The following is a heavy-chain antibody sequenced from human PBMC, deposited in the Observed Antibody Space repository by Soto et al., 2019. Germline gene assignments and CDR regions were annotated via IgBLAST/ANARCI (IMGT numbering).Heavy chain of an antibody. D-gene: IGHD6-13*01. CDR2: INHSGST. Sequence: PSETLSLTCAVYGGSFSGYYWSWIRQPPGKGLEWIGEINHSGSTNYNPSLKSRVTISVDTSKNQFSLKLSSVTAADTAVYYCARIRRGSSWLSYYYMDVWGKGTTVTVSS. CDR3: ARIRRGSSWLSYYYMDV. CDR1: GGSFSGYY. V-gene: IGHV4-34*01. J-gene: IGHJ6*03.